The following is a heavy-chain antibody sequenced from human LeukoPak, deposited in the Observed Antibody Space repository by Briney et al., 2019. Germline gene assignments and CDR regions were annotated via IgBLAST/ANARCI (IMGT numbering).Heavy chain of an antibody. D-gene: IGHD6-13*01. CDR2: ISSSSSYI. Sequence: GGSLRLSCAASGFTFSSYSMNWVRQAPGKGLEWVSSISSSSSYIYYADSVKGRFTISRDNAKNSLYLQMNSLRAEDTAVYFCTRSAADGWWGLFDYWGQGTLVTVSS. CDR1: GFTFSSYS. CDR3: TRSAADGWWGLFDY. V-gene: IGHV3-21*01. J-gene: IGHJ4*02.